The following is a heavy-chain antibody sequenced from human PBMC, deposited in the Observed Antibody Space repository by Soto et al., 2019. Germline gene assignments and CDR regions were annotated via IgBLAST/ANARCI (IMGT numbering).Heavy chain of an antibody. CDR3: ALTSGASFY. CDR1: GVSINNSNW. D-gene: IGHD2-15*01. V-gene: IGHV4-4*02. J-gene: IGHJ4*02. CDR2: IYQSVNT. Sequence: QVQLQESGPGLVKPSGTLSLTCAVSGVSINNSNWWSWVRQPPGKGLEWIGEIYQSVNTNYNPSLKSRVTISVDKSQNQFSLNLISMTPADTAVYYCALTSGASFYWGQGTLVTVSS.